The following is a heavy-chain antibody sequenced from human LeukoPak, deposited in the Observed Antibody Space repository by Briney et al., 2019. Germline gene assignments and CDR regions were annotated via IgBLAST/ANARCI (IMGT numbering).Heavy chain of an antibody. J-gene: IGHJ3*02. CDR3: ARVIVTGYYDAFDI. CDR1: GFTVSSNH. V-gene: IGHV3-53*01. Sequence: GGSLRLSCAASGFTVSSNHMSWVCQAPGKGLGWVSVIYSGGSTYYADSVKGRFTISRDNSKNTLYLQMNSLRAEDTAVYYCARVIVTGYYDAFDIWGQGTMVTVSS. D-gene: IGHD3-9*01. CDR2: IYSGGST.